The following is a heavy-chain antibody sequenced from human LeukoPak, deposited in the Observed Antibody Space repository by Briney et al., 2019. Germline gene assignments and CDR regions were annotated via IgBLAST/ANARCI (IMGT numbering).Heavy chain of an antibody. J-gene: IGHJ4*02. Sequence: SETLSLTCTVSGGSLSNYYWSWIRQPAGGGLEWIGHIYTTGSTKYNPSLKSRVTMSIETSENQFCLRLNSVTAADTAVYYCARRSRDYYDSSGSRRGVYYFDYWGQGTLVTVSS. CDR3: ARRSRDYYDSSGSRRGVYYFDY. V-gene: IGHV4-4*07. CDR2: IYTTGST. CDR1: GGSLSNYY. D-gene: IGHD3-22*01.